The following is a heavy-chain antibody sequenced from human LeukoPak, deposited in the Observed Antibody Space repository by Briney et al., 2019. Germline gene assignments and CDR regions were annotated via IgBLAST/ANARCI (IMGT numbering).Heavy chain of an antibody. CDR2: IRYDGSNK. Sequence: GGSLRLSCAASGFTFSSYGMHWVRQAPGKGLEWVAFIRYDGSNKYYADSVKGRFTISRDNSKNTLYLQMNSLRAEDTAVYYCAKDLYCSSTSCPPDAFDIWGRGTMVTVSS. V-gene: IGHV3-30*02. CDR3: AKDLYCSSTSCPPDAFDI. J-gene: IGHJ3*02. CDR1: GFTFSSYG. D-gene: IGHD2-2*01.